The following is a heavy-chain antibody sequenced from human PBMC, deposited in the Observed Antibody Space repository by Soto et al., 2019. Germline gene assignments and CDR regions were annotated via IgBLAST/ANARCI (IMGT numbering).Heavy chain of an antibody. CDR1: GFTFSSYA. V-gene: IGHV3-23*01. Sequence: GGSLRLSCAASGFTFSSYAMSWVRQAPGKGLEWVSAISGSGGSTYYADSVKGRFTISRDNSKNTLYLQMNSLRAEDTAVYYCAKDRGGSYFPEDAFDIWGQGTKVTVSS. D-gene: IGHD1-26*01. J-gene: IGHJ3*02. CDR2: ISGSGGST. CDR3: AKDRGGSYFPEDAFDI.